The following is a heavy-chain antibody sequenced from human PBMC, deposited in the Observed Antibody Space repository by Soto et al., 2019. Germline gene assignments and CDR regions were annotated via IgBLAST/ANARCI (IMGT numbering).Heavy chain of an antibody. CDR3: ARDRTGSGRYWEDY. Sequence: QVQLVESGGGVVQPGRSLRLSCAASGFTFSNYAMHWVRQAPGKGLEWGAVISYDASNKYYADSVKGRFTISRDNSKSTLFLQMDSLRAEDTAVYYCARDRTGSGRYWEDYWGQGALVTVSS. D-gene: IGHD1-26*01. V-gene: IGHV3-30-3*01. J-gene: IGHJ4*02. CDR1: GFTFSNYA. CDR2: ISYDASNK.